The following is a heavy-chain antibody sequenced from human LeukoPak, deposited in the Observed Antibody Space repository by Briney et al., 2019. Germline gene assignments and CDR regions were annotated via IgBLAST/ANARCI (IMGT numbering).Heavy chain of an antibody. CDR1: GFTFRSYP. D-gene: IGHD3-16*01. CDR2: IGDSA. CDR3: AKPDYG. J-gene: IGHJ4*02. Sequence: HPGGSLRLSCAASGFTFRSYPMTWVRQAPGKGLAWVSTIGDSAYYADSVKGRFTISRDNSKNTLYLQMNSLRVEGTAVYYCAKPDYGWGQGTLVTVSS. V-gene: IGHV3-23*01.